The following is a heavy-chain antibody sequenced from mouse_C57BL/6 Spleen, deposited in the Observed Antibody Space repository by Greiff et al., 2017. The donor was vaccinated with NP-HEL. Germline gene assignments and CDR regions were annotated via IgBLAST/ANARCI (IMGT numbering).Heavy chain of an antibody. CDR1: GFTFSSYA. V-gene: IGHV5-4*03. CDR3: ARVEDYYAMDY. J-gene: IGHJ4*01. CDR2: ISDGGSYT. Sequence: EVMLVESGGGLVKPGGSLKLSCAASGFTFSSYAMSWVRQTPEKRLEWVATISDGGSYTYYPDNVKGRFTISRDNAKNNLYLQMSHLKSEDTAMYYYARVEDYYAMDYWGQGTSVTVSS.